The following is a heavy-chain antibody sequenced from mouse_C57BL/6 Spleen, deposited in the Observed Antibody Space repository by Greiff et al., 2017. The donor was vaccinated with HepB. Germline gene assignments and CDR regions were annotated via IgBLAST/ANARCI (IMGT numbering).Heavy chain of an antibody. CDR3: ARVITTVVATKYFDV. V-gene: IGHV5-16*01. D-gene: IGHD1-1*01. J-gene: IGHJ1*03. CDR2: INYDGSST. Sequence: EVMLVESEGGLVQPGSSMKLSCTASGFTFSDYYMAWVRQVPEKGLEWVANINYDGSSTYYLDSLKSRFIISRDNAKNILYLQMSSLKSEDTATYYCARVITTVVATKYFDVWGTGTTVTVSS. CDR1: GFTFSDYY.